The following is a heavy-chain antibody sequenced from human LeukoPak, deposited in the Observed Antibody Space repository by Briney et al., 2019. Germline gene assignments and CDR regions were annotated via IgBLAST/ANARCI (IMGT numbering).Heavy chain of an antibody. D-gene: IGHD2-15*01. CDR2: IIPILGIA. J-gene: IGHJ6*02. Sequence: SVKVSCKASGGTFSSYAISWVRQAPGQGLEWMGRIIPILGIANYAQKFVGRVTITADKSTSTAYMELSSLRSEDTAVYYCARVQDIVGDWYYYYGMDVWGQGTTVTVSS. CDR1: GGTFSSYA. CDR3: ARVQDIVGDWYYYYGMDV. V-gene: IGHV1-69*04.